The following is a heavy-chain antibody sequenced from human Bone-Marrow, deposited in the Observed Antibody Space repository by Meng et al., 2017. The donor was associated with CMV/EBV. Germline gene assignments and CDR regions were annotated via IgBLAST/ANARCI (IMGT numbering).Heavy chain of an antibody. CDR3: ERSQSPYDFWSGYYIPGGYYYYYGMDV. V-gene: IGHV4-39*07. D-gene: IGHD3-3*01. Sequence: SETLSLTCTVSGGSISSSSYYWGWIRQPPGKGLEWIGSIYYSGSTYYNPSLKSRVTISVDPAKNQCYLKLSSVTAADTVVYYCERSQSPYDFWSGYYIPGGYYYYYGMDVWGQGTTVTVSS. CDR1: GGSISSSSYY. J-gene: IGHJ6*02. CDR2: IYYSGST.